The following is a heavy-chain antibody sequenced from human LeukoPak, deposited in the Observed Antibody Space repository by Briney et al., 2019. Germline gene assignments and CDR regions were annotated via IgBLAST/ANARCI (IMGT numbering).Heavy chain of an antibody. CDR3: ARGVDYHYYYYMDF. CDR1: GFTFSNYW. V-gene: IGHV3-7*01. Sequence: GGSLRLSCAASGFTFSNYWLTWVRQAPGRGLEWVANIKQDGSEKHYVDSVKGRFTISRDNAKRSLYLQMNSLRAEDTAVFYCARGVDYHYYYYMDFWGKGTTVTVSS. J-gene: IGHJ6*03. CDR2: IKQDGSEK.